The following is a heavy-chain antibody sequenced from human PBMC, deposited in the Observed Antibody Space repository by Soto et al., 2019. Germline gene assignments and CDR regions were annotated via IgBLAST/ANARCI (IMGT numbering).Heavy chain of an antibody. CDR2: IYYSGST. CDR1: GGSVSSGSYY. Sequence: QVQLQESGPGLVKPSETLSLTCTVSGGSVSSGSYYWSWIRQPPGKGLEWIGYIYYSGSTNYNPSLKSRGTISVDTSTNQFSLKLSSGTAADTAVYYCARGFSGSYYGMSFDYWGQGTLVTVSS. CDR3: ARGFSGSYYGMSFDY. D-gene: IGHD1-26*01. J-gene: IGHJ4*02. V-gene: IGHV4-61*01.